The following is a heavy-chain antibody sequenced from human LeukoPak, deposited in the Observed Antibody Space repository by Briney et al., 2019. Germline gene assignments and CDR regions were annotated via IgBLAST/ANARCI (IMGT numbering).Heavy chain of an antibody. CDR3: ARERTAAADNYYLDY. J-gene: IGHJ4*02. Sequence: ASVKVSCKASGYTFTSYGISWVRQAPGQGLEWMGWISAYNGNTNYAQKLQGRVTMTTDTSTSTGYMELRSLRSDDTAVYYCARERTAAADNYYLDYWGQGTLVTVSS. D-gene: IGHD6-13*01. CDR2: ISAYNGNT. V-gene: IGHV1-18*04. CDR1: GYTFTSYG.